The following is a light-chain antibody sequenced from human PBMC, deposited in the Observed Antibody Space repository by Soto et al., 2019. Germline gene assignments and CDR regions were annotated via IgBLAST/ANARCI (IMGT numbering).Light chain of an antibody. CDR3: QQYNNWPPWT. CDR2: DAS. J-gene: IGKJ1*01. CDR1: QSVSNN. Sequence: ILMTQSPATLSVSPGERATLSCRASQSVSNNLAWYQQTPGQAPILLIYDASTRATGIPARFSGSGSGTEFTLTISGLQSEDFAVYYCQQYNNWPPWTVGQGTKVEIK. V-gene: IGKV3-15*01.